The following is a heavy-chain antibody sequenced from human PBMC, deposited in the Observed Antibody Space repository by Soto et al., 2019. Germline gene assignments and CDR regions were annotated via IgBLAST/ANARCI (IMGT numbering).Heavy chain of an antibody. CDR1: GYSFSTNW. J-gene: IGHJ6*02. D-gene: IGHD2-15*01. CDR2: IYPGVSET. V-gene: IGHV5-51*01. CDR3: ARGYCSGGSCYYFYGMDV. Sequence: PGESLKISCRGSGYSFSTNWIAWVRQMPGKGLELIGSIYPGVSETRYSPPFQGHVTISAAKSISTAYLQWSSLQASDTAMYYCARGYCSGGSCYYFYGMDVWGQGTTVTVSS.